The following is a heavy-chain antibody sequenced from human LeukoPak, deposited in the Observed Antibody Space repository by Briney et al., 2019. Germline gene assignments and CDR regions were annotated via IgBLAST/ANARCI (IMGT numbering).Heavy chain of an antibody. Sequence: PSETLSLTCAVYGGSFSGYYWSWIRQPPGKGLEWIGTIYYSGTTYYNPSLKSRVTMSIDTSKNQFSLKLSSVTAADTAVYYCARHSEYYSGSGSASGYFDYWGQGTLVTVCS. D-gene: IGHD3-10*01. CDR3: ARHSEYYSGSGSASGYFDY. CDR2: IYYSGTT. V-gene: IGHV4-34*01. J-gene: IGHJ4*02. CDR1: GGSFSGYY.